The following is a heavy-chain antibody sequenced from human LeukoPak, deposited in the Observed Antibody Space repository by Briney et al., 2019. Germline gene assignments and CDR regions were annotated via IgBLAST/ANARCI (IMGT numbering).Heavy chain of an antibody. CDR2: IKSKPDGGTT. CDR1: GFTLSTYW. J-gene: IGHJ4*02. Sequence: GGSLRLSCAASGFTLSTYWMSWVRQAPGKGLEWVGRIKSKPDGGTTDYAAPVKGRFTISRDDSKNTLYLQMNSLKTEDTAVYYCTSETNYYDSSGYYSPFDYWGQGTLVTVSS. D-gene: IGHD3-22*01. V-gene: IGHV3-15*01. CDR3: TSETNYYDSSGYYSPFDY.